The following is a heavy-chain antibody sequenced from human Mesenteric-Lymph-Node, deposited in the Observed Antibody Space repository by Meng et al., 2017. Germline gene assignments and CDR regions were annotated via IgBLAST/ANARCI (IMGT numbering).Heavy chain of an antibody. Sequence: QVQCVQSGAEVKEPGASVKVACKASGYTFTSYHLNWVLQATGQGPEWMGWMSPSTDNTGYAEKFQGRVTMTRDTSISTAYMELSSLKSEDTAVYYCARGVAAGVDYWGQGTLVTVSS. J-gene: IGHJ4*02. CDR1: GYTFTSYH. CDR2: MSPSTDNT. D-gene: IGHD6-13*01. V-gene: IGHV1-8*01. CDR3: ARGVAAGVDY.